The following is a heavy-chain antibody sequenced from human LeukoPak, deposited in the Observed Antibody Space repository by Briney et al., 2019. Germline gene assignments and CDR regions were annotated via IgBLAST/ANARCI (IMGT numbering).Heavy chain of an antibody. CDR2: IYPGDPDT. J-gene: IGHJ5*02. CDR3: ARATYYYDSSGYYYNWFDP. Sequence: GESLKISCKGSGYSFTSYWIGWVRQMPGKGLEWMGIIYPGDPDTRYSPSFQGQVTISADKSISTAYLQWSSLKASDTAMYYCARATYYYDSSGYYYNWFDPWGQGTLVTVSS. V-gene: IGHV5-51*01. CDR1: GYSFTSYW. D-gene: IGHD3-22*01.